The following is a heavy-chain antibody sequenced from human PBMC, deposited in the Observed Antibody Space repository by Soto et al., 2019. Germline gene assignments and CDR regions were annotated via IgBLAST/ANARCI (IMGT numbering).Heavy chain of an antibody. CDR3: ARVSRPEGRRYPFDP. CDR1: GYTFTSYY. CDR2: INPSGGST. D-gene: IGHD3-9*01. Sequence: QVQLVQSGAEVKKPGASVKVSCKASGYTFTSYYMHWVRQAPGQGLEWMGIINPSGGSTSYAQKFQGRVTMTRDTSTSTVYMELSSLRSEDTAVYYGARVSRPEGRRYPFDPWGQGTLVTVSS. J-gene: IGHJ5*02. V-gene: IGHV1-46*01.